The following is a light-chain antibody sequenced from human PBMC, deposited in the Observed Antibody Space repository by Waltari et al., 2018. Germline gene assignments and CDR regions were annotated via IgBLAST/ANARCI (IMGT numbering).Light chain of an antibody. CDR3: QSTDSNNNVL. CDR1: FLPKEY. CDR2: KDT. V-gene: IGLV3-25*03. J-gene: IGLJ2*01. Sequence: SSELTQPPSVSVSPRQTARHPCPDDFLPKEYASWSQQKSGQAPVLLIYKDTERPSGIPKRFSGSTSGTTVTLTISGVQAEDEADYYCQSTDSNNNVLFGGGTRLTVL.